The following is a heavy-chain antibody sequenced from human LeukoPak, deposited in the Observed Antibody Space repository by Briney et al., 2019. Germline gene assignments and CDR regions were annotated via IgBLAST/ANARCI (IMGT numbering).Heavy chain of an antibody. CDR2: INSNSGGT. J-gene: IGHJ3*02. Sequence: ASVKVSCKASGYTFTGYYMHWVRQAPGQGLEWMGWINSNSGGTNYAQKFQGRVTMTRDTSISTAYMELSRLRSDDTAVYYCARDMTRDSSSWYVAFDIWGQGTMVTVSS. CDR1: GYTFTGYY. D-gene: IGHD6-13*01. CDR3: ARDMTRDSSSWYVAFDI. V-gene: IGHV1-2*02.